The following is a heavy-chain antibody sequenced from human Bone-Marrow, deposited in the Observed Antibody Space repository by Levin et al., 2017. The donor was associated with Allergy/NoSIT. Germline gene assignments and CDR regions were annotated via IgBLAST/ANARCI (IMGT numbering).Heavy chain of an antibody. J-gene: IGHJ5*02. CDR2: ISAYNGNT. D-gene: IGHD2-2*01. CDR1: GYTFTSYG. Sequence: ASVKVSCKASGYTFTSYGISWVRQAPGQGLEWMGWISAYNGNTNYAQKLQGRVTMTTDTSTSTAYMELRSLRSDDTAVYYCARATIVVVPAALGRKNTGHWFDPWGQGTLVTVSS. CDR3: ARATIVVVPAALGRKNTGHWFDP. V-gene: IGHV1-18*01.